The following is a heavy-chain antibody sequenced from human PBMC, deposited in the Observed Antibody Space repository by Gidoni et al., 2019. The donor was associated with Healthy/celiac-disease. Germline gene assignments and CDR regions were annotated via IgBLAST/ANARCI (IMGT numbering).Heavy chain of an antibody. J-gene: IGHJ6*02. CDR2: IYYSGST. CDR3: ARWITMIARSYYYYGMDV. Sequence: QLQLQESGPGLVKPSETLSLTCTVSGGSISSSSYYWGWIRQPPGKGLEWIGSIYYSGSTYYNPSLKSRVTISVDTSKNQFSLKLSSVTAADTAVYYCARWITMIARSYYYYGMDVWGQGTTVTVSS. D-gene: IGHD3-22*01. V-gene: IGHV4-39*01. CDR1: GGSISSSSYY.